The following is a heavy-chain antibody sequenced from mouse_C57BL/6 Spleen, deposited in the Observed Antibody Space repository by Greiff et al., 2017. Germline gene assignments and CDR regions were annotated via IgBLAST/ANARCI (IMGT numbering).Heavy chain of an antibody. Sequence: EVQLQQSGPGLVKPSQSLSLTCSVTGYSITSGYYWNWIRQFPGNKLEWMGYISYDGSNNYNPSLKNRISITRDTSKNQFFLKLNSVTTEDTATYYCARDGDLLRFDYWGQGTTLTVSS. CDR2: ISYDGSN. D-gene: IGHD2-1*01. CDR1: GYSITSGYY. V-gene: IGHV3-6*01. J-gene: IGHJ2*01. CDR3: ARDGDLLRFDY.